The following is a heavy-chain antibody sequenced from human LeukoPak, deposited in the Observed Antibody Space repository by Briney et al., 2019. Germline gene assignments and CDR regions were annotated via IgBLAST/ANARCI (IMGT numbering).Heavy chain of an antibody. D-gene: IGHD4-17*01. Sequence: GGSLRLSCAASGVAFDDYAMHWVRQAPGKGLQWISSINWVGDTSSYADSVKGRFTVSIDNTEGSLYLQMDSLRSEDTALYYCAKDRQYGDYGGGDFFDSWGQGTLVTVSS. CDR1: GVAFDDYA. V-gene: IGHV3-43D*03. J-gene: IGHJ4*02. CDR3: AKDRQYGDYGGGDFFDS. CDR2: INWVGDTS.